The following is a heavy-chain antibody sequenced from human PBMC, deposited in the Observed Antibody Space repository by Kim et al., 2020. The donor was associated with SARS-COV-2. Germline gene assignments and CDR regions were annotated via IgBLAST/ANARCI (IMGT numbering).Heavy chain of an antibody. CDR2: GGT. CDR3: ASAYPVMIY. V-gene: IGHV1-2*02. Sequence: GGTNYAQKLQGRVTMTRDTSISTAYMELGRLRSDDTGVYYCASAYPVMIYWGQGTLVTVSS. D-gene: IGHD3-16*01. J-gene: IGHJ4*02.